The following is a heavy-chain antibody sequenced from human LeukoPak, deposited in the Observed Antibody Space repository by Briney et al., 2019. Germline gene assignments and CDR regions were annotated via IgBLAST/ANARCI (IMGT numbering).Heavy chain of an antibody. J-gene: IGHJ4*02. CDR1: GFTFSSYA. Sequence: GGSLRLSCAASGFTFSSYAMNWVRQAPGKGLEWVSYISSSSSTIYYADPVKGRFTISRDNAKNSLYLQMHSLRAEDTAVYYCARAEYSSSYYFDYWGQGALVTVSS. CDR3: ARAEYSSSYYFDY. CDR2: ISSSSSTI. V-gene: IGHV3-48*01. D-gene: IGHD6-6*01.